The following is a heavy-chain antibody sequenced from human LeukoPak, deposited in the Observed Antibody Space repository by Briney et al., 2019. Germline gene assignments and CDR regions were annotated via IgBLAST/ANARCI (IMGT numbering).Heavy chain of an antibody. CDR2: INHSGST. V-gene: IGHV4-34*01. Sequence: SETLSLTCAVYGGSFSGYYWSWIRQPPGKGLEWIGEINHSGSTNYNPSLKSRVTISVDTSKNQFSLKLSSVTAADTAVYYCASGTTVVTIDYWGQGTLVTVSS. D-gene: IGHD4-23*01. J-gene: IGHJ4*02. CDR3: ASGTTVVTIDY. CDR1: GGSFSGYY.